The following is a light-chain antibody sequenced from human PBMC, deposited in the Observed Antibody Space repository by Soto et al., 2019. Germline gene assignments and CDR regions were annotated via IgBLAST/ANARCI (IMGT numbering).Light chain of an antibody. CDR1: QSISSY. J-gene: IGKJ5*01. V-gene: IGKV1-39*01. Sequence: DIQMTQSPSSLSASVGDRVTITCRASQSISSYLNWYQQKPGKAPKLLIYAASSLQSGVPSRFSGSGSGTDFTLTISSLQPEDFATYYCQQSYSSXGXGQGTRLEIK. CDR3: QQSYSSXG. CDR2: AAS.